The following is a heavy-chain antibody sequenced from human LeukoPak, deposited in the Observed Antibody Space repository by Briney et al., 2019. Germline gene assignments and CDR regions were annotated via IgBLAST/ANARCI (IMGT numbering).Heavy chain of an antibody. CDR1: GGSISSYY. Sequence: SETLSPTCTVSGGSISSYYWSWIRQPPGKGLEWIGYIYYSGSTNYNPSLKSRVTISVDTSKKQFSLKLSSVTAADTAVYYCARRISSYCGGSCYSYAFDIWGQGTMVTVSS. V-gene: IGHV4-59*12. CDR2: IYYSGST. J-gene: IGHJ3*02. D-gene: IGHD2-15*01. CDR3: ARRISSYCGGSCYSYAFDI.